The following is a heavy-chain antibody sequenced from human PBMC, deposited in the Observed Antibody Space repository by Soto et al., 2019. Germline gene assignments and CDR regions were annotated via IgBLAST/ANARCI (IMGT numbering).Heavy chain of an antibody. CDR2: IYFTGST. CDR1: GGSINSYY. Sequence: PSETLSLTCTVSGGSINSYYWTWIRQPAGKGLEWIGRIYFTGSTTYNPSLKSRVAMSVATSKNQFFLRLNSVTAADSAVYYCARGDGLYYDNSGSYSSYGMDVWGQGTTVTVSS. V-gene: IGHV4-4*07. CDR3: ARGDGLYYDNSGSYSSYGMDV. J-gene: IGHJ6*02. D-gene: IGHD3-22*01.